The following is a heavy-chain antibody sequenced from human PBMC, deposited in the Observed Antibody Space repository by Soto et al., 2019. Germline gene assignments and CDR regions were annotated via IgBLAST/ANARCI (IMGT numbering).Heavy chain of an antibody. Sequence: QVQLQESGPGLVKPSQTLSLTCTVSGGSISSGDYYWSWIRQPPGKGLEWIGYIYYSGSTYYNPSPKSRVTISVDTSKNHFSPKLSSVTAADTAVYYCASWSLKLYYFDYWGQGTLVTVSS. CDR1: GGSISSGDYY. CDR2: IYYSGST. CDR3: ASWSLKLYYFDY. D-gene: IGHD1-7*01. V-gene: IGHV4-30-4*01. J-gene: IGHJ4*02.